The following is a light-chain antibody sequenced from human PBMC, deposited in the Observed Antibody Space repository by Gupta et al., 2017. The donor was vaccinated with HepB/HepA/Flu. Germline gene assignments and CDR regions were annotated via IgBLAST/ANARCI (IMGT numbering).Light chain of an antibody. V-gene: IGLV2-8*01. Sequence: QSALTQPTSASGTPGQSVTNSCTGTSSDVGGYEYVSWYQQDPGRAPKLMIYEVNKRPSGVPERFSGSKSGNTASLTVSGLQAEDEAEYYCTSYAGSNIVVFGGGTKLTVL. CDR3: TSYAGSNIVV. CDR2: EVN. J-gene: IGLJ2*01. CDR1: SSDVGGYEY.